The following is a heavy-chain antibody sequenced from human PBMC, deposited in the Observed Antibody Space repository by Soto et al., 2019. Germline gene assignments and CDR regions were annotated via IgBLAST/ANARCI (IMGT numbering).Heavy chain of an antibody. J-gene: IGHJ6*02. CDR3: ARAGSTMVRGVIWTSERKYYYYYGMDV. V-gene: IGHV4-31*03. CDR1: AGSISSGGYY. D-gene: IGHD3-10*01. CDR2: IXXSGST. Sequence: SETLSLTCTVSAGSISSGGYYWMWNRQHTGKGLGWSGYIXXSGSTNYNPSLKSRVTISVDTSQNQFSLKLSSVTAADTAVYYCARAGSTMVRGVIWTSERKYYYYYGMDVWGQGTTVTVSS.